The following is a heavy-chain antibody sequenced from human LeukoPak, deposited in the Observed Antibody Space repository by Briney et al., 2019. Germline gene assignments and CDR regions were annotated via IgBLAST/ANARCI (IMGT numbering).Heavy chain of an antibody. D-gene: IGHD3-22*01. CDR2: INPDSGGT. CDR3: ARGRHFDSNGYYAAFYFDY. J-gene: IGHJ4*02. CDR1: GYIFRDYY. Sequence: ASVKVSCKAPGYIFRDYYIHWVRQAPGQGLEWMGGINPDSGGTKDAQKFQGRVTLTRDTSISTAYMELSRLTSDDRAVYYRARGRHFDSNGYYAAFYFDYWGQGTLVTVSS. V-gene: IGHV1-2*02.